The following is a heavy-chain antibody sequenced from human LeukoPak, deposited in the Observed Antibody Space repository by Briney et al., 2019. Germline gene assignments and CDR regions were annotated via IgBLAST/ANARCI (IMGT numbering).Heavy chain of an antibody. V-gene: IGHV4-59*01. J-gene: IGHJ6*03. CDR3: ARVAKHFRGGLSFYFMDV. Sequence: PSETLSLTCTVSGGSIINYYWTWIRQPPGKGLEWIGHIYYSGSTNYNPSLNSRGTISVDTSNKQFSLKLTSVIAADTAVYYCARVAKHFRGGLSFYFMDVWGIGTTVTISS. CDR2: IYYSGST. CDR1: GGSIINYY. D-gene: IGHD3-10*01.